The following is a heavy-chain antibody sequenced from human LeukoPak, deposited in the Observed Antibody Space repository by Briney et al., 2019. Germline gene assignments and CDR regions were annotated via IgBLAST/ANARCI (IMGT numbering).Heavy chain of an antibody. CDR2: ISAYNGNT. CDR1: GYTFTSYG. Sequence: ASVKVSCKASGYTFTSYGISWVRQAPGQGLEWLGWISAYNGNTNYAQKLQGRVTMTTDTSTSTAYMELRSLRSDDTAVYYCARSTAMVYYFDYWGQGTLVTVSS. V-gene: IGHV1-18*01. D-gene: IGHD5-18*01. J-gene: IGHJ4*02. CDR3: ARSTAMVYYFDY.